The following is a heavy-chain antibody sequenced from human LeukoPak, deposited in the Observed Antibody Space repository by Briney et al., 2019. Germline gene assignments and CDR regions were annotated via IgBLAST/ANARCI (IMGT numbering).Heavy chain of an antibody. Sequence: PGGSLRLSCPAPEFTFSAYAMYWFRQAPGKGLEWASSISSGGDDTFYTDSVKGRFAISRDNSKRTLSLQMNSLRAEDTAVYYCTQGCSGATCSGSRWFGPWGQGTLVTVSS. CDR1: EFTFSAYA. D-gene: IGHD2-8*02. J-gene: IGHJ5*02. CDR3: TQGCSGATCSGSRWFGP. V-gene: IGHV3-23*01. CDR2: ISSGGDDT.